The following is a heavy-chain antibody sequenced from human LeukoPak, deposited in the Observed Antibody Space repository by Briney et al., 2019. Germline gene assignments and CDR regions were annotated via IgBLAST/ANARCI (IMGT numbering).Heavy chain of an antibody. Sequence: GGSLRLSCAASAFTFSDYSMNWVRQAPGKGLEWVSYISGRSSTIYYADSVKGRFTISRDNAKNSMYLQMNSLRAEDTAVYYCARDRLKSGSYYFDYWGQGTLVTVSS. J-gene: IGHJ4*02. CDR2: ISGRSSTI. V-gene: IGHV3-48*01. CDR1: AFTFSDYS. D-gene: IGHD1-26*01. CDR3: ARDRLKSGSYYFDY.